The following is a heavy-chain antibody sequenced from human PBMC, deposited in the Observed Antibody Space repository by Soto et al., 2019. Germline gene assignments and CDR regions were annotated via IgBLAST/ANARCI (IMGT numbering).Heavy chain of an antibody. CDR1: GYNFTNYW. D-gene: IGHD1-26*01. Sequence: GESLKISCKGSGYNFTNYWIAWVRQMPGKGLEWMGIIYPGDSDTRYSPSFQGQVTISADKSISAAYVQWSSLKASDTAMYYCATQEGATVLFYYGLDVWGQGTTVTVS. V-gene: IGHV5-51*01. J-gene: IGHJ6*02. CDR3: ATQEGATVLFYYGLDV. CDR2: IYPGDSDT.